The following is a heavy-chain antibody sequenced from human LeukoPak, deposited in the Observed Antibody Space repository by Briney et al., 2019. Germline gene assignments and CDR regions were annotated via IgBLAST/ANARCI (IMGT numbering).Heavy chain of an antibody. CDR1: GFTFVAHA. J-gene: IGHJ4*02. CDR3: AKVRYRGSYFDY. Sequence: GGSLRLSCAASGFTFVAHAMHWVRQAPGKGLEWVSVISGDGASTYYADSVKGRFTISRDTSKDFLYLQMNSLTTDDTALYYCAKVRYRGSYFDYWGQGTLVTVSS. CDR2: ISGDGAST. D-gene: IGHD1-26*01. V-gene: IGHV3-43*02.